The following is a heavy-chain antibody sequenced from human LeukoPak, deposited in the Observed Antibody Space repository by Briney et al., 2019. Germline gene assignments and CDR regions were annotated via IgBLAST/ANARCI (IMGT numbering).Heavy chain of an antibody. V-gene: IGHV3-73*01. D-gene: IGHD6-6*01. J-gene: IGHJ4*02. CDR3: TYSSSSLSI. CDR2: IRSKANSYAT. Sequence: GGSLRLTCAASGFTFSGSAMHWVRQASGKGLEWVGRIRSKANSYATAYAASVKGRFTISRDDSKNTAYLQMNSLRTEDTAVYYCTYSSSSLSIWGQGTLVTVSS. CDR1: GFTFSGSA.